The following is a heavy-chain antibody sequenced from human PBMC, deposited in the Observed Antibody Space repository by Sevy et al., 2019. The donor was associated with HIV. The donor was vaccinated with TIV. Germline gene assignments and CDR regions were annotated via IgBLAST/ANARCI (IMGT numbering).Heavy chain of an antibody. D-gene: IGHD3-16*01. CDR2: IYYSGST. CDR1: GGSVSSGSYY. J-gene: IGHJ5*02. Sequence: SETLSLTCTVSGGSVSSGSYYWSWIRQPPGKGLEWIGYIYYSGSTNYNPSLKSRVTISVDTSKNQFSLKLSSVTAADTAVYYCARGGVRGGVLRSVWFDPWGQGTLVTVSS. V-gene: IGHV4-61*01. CDR3: ARGGVRGGVLRSVWFDP.